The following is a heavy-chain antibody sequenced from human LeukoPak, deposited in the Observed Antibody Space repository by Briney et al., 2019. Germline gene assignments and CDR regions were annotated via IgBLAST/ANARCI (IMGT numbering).Heavy chain of an antibody. CDR3: ARVRLTTVDAFDI. Sequence: SETLSLTCTVSGGPISSCYWSWIRQPAGKGLEWIGRIYTSGSTNYNPSLKSRVTISVDTSKNQFSLKLSSVTAADTAVYYCARVRLTTVDAFDIWGQGTMVTVSS. D-gene: IGHD4-11*01. J-gene: IGHJ3*02. CDR2: IYTSGST. CDR1: GGPISSCY. V-gene: IGHV4-4*07.